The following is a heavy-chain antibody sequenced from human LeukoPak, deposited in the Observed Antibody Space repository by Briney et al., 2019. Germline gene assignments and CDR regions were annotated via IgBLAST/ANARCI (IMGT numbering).Heavy chain of an antibody. Sequence: SETLSLTCTVSGGSISSYYWSWIRQPPGKGLEWIGYIYYSGSTNYNPSLKSRVTISVDTSRNQFSLKLSSVTAADTAVYYCARGYSGYDRYDYWGQGTLVTVSS. D-gene: IGHD5-12*01. V-gene: IGHV4-59*01. J-gene: IGHJ4*02. CDR2: IYYSGST. CDR1: GGSISSYY. CDR3: ARGYSGYDRYDY.